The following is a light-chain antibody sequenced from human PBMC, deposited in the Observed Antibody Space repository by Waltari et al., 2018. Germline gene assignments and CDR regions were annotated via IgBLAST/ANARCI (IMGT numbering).Light chain of an antibody. CDR3: QQYYGVPYT. CDR2: WAS. J-gene: IGKJ2*01. CDR1: QTLLYSANKKDY. Sequence: DFVMTQSPDSLAVSLGERATINCKSSQTLLYSANKKDYLAWYQPKRGQPPQLNIPWASVRQSGVPDRFSGSGSGTDFTLTISSLQAEDVAVYYCQQYYGVPYTFGQGTKLEI. V-gene: IGKV4-1*01.